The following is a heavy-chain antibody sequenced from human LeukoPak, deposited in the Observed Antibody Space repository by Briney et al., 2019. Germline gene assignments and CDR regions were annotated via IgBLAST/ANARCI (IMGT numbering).Heavy chain of an antibody. D-gene: IGHD5-24*01. CDR1: GGSISSSRYY. CDR3: ASPREMATIYDAFDV. J-gene: IGHJ3*01. V-gene: IGHV4-39*01. CDR2: IYYNGDT. Sequence: SETLSLTCTVSGGSISSSRYYWGWIRQPPGKGLEWIGTIYYNGDTYYNPSLNSRVTISVDTFKNQFSLKLSSVTAADTAVYYCASPREMATIYDAFDVWGQGTMVIVSS.